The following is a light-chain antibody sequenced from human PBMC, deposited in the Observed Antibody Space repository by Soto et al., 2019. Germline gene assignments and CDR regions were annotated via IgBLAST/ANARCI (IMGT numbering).Light chain of an antibody. CDR1: SGHSSYA. Sequence: QSVLTQSPSASVSLGASVKLTCTLSSGHSSYAIAWHQQQPEKGPRYLMKLNSDGSHSKGDGIPDRFSGSSSGAERYLTISSLQSEDEADYYCQTWATGIVVFGGGTKLTVL. CDR3: QTWATGIVV. CDR2: LNSDGSH. V-gene: IGLV4-69*01. J-gene: IGLJ2*01.